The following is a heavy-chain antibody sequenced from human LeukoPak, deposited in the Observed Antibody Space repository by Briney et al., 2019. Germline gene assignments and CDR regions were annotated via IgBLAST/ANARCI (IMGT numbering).Heavy chain of an antibody. CDR3: AKDFGCSSTSCYPYFDY. CDR2: ISYDGSHK. J-gene: IGHJ4*02. Sequence: GGSLRLSCAASGFTFSSYAMHWVRQAPGKGLEWVAVISYDGSHKYYAESVKGRFTISRDDSKNTLYLQMNSLRADDTAVYYCAKDFGCSSTSCYPYFDYWGQGTLVTVSS. V-gene: IGHV3-30*04. D-gene: IGHD2-2*01. CDR1: GFTFSSYA.